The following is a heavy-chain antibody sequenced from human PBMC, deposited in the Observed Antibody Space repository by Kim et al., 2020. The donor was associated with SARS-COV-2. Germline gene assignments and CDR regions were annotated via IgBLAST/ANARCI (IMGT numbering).Heavy chain of an antibody. CDR3: AKDFHWWSGY. CDR2: T. V-gene: IGHV3-23*01. D-gene: IGHD2-15*01. J-gene: IGHJ4*02. Sequence: TYYADSVTGRFTNSRDNSKNTLYLQMSSLRAEDTALYYCAKDFHWWSGYWGQGTLVTVSS.